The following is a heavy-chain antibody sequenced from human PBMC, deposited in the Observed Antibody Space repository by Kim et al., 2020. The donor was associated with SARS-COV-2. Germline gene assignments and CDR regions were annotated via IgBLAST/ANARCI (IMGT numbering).Heavy chain of an antibody. CDR3: VKGAVLDY. Sequence: GGSLRLSCVASGFNFSSFSMSWVRQAPGEGLEWVSSIRGEADSTYYADSVKGQFTVSRDSSRNTLYLQMNSLRAEDTAIYYCVKGAVLDYWGQGMLVTVSS. V-gene: IGHV3-23*01. CDR2: IRGEADST. CDR1: GFNFSSFS. J-gene: IGHJ4*02.